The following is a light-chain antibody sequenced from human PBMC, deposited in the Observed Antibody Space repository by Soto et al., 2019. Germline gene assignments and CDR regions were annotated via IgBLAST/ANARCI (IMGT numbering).Light chain of an antibody. CDR1: SSDIGGYNY. CDR3: SSYTSSSTYV. Sequence: QSVLTQPVSVSASPGQSITISCAGTSSDIGGYNYVSWYQQHPGKAPKLMIYEVSNRPSGVSNRFSGSKSGNTASLTISGLQAEDEADYYCSSYTSSSTYVFGTGTKVTVL. J-gene: IGLJ1*01. CDR2: EVS. V-gene: IGLV2-14*01.